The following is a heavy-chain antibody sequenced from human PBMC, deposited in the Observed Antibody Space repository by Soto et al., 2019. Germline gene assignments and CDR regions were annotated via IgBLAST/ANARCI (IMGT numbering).Heavy chain of an antibody. V-gene: IGHV1-3*01. D-gene: IGHD6-13*01. CDR3: ARGQSTSWSVNYYGMDV. Sequence: ASVKVSCKASGYTFTSYAMHWVRQAPGQRLEWMGWINAGNGNTKYSQKFQGRVTITRDTSASTAYMELSSLRAEDTAVYYCARGQSTSWSVNYYGMDVWGQGTTVTVSS. CDR1: GYTFTSYA. CDR2: INAGNGNT. J-gene: IGHJ6*02.